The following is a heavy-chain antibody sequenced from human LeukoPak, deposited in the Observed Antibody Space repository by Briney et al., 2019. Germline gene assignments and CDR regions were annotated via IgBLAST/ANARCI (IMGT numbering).Heavy chain of an antibody. CDR1: RGTFPNYD. J-gene: IGHJ4*02. CDR2: FVPSVDVA. D-gene: IGHD2-15*01. Sequence: GASVKVSCKASRGTFPNYDISWVRQAPGQGLEWMGRFVPSVDVANYSPKFRGRVTITADNSTTTVFMELSSLRSEDTAVYYCATLCSGGFCYIDYWGQEILVTVSS. CDR3: ATLCSGGFCYIDY. V-gene: IGHV1-69*04.